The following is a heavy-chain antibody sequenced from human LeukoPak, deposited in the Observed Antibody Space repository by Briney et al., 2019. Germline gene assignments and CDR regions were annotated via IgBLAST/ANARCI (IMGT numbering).Heavy chain of an antibody. CDR2: ISSSGSTI. Sequence: GGPLRLSCAASGFTLSSYEMHWVRQAPGKGLEWVSYISSSGSTIYYADSVKGRFTISRDNAKNSLYLQMNSLRAEDTAVYYCAELGITMIGGVWGKGTTVTISS. V-gene: IGHV3-48*03. J-gene: IGHJ6*04. D-gene: IGHD3-10*02. CDR1: GFTLSSYE. CDR3: AELGITMIGGV.